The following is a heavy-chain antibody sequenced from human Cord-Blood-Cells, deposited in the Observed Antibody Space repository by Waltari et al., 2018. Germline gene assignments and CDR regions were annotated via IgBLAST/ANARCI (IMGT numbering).Heavy chain of an antibody. CDR3: ARAIRTGWYFDD. CDR1: GYTFTGYY. CDR2: RNPSRGGR. D-gene: IGHD2-8*02. V-gene: IGHV1-2*02. Sequence: QVQLVQSGAEVKKPGASMKVSCKASGYTFTGYYMHRVRQAPGQGLEWMGGRNPSRGGRNSAQEFQGQVTMTRDTSISTAYVELSRPRSDDTAVYYCARAIRTGWYFDDWGQGTLVTVSS. J-gene: IGHJ4*02.